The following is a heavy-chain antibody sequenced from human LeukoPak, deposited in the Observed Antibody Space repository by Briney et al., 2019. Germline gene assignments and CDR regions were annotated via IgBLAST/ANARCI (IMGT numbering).Heavy chain of an antibody. CDR2: ISGSGGST. CDR3: AKDSNYYGSGRRYYYMDV. CDR1: GFTFSSYA. V-gene: IGHV3-23*01. J-gene: IGHJ6*03. Sequence: GGSLRLSCAASGFTFSSYAMSWVRQAPGKGLEGVSAISGSGGSTYYADSVKGRFTISRDNSKNTLYLQMNSLRAEDTAVYYCAKDSNYYGSGRRYYYMDVWGKGTTVIVS. D-gene: IGHD3-10*01.